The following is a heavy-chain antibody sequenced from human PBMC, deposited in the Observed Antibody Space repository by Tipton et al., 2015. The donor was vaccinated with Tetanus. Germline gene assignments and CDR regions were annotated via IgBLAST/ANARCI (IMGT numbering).Heavy chain of an antibody. V-gene: IGHV4-39*01. D-gene: IGHD3-3*01. CDR1: GASIRGGTFY. J-gene: IGHJ4*02. Sequence: TLSLTCTVSGASIRGGTFYWGWIRQPPGKGLEWIGSIYESGDTYYIPSLKSRVTIPGDTSTNQFSLTLNSMAAADTGVYYCARHQSGYFTPFDYWGQGKLVTVSS. CDR2: IYESGDT. CDR3: ARHQSGYFTPFDY.